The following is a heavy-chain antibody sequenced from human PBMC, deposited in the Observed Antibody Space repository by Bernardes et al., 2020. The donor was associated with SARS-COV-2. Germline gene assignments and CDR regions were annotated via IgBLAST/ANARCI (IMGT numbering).Heavy chain of an antibody. D-gene: IGHD5-12*01. Sequence: GGSLRLSCAASGITFSSYAMSWVRQAPGKGLEWVSMISGSGDITYNADSVKGRFTISRDNSKNTLYLQINSLRAEDTAVYYCGKHRTYSGYDSSTDYWGQGTRVTVSS. CDR2: ISGSGDIT. CDR3: GKHRTYSGYDSSTDY. J-gene: IGHJ4*02. CDR1: GITFSSYA. V-gene: IGHV3-23*01.